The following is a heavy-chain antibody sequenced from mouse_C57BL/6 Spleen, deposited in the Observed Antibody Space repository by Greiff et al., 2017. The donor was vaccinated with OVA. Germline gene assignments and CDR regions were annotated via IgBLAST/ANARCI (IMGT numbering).Heavy chain of an antibody. Sequence: EVQVVESGGGLVQSGRSLRLSCATSGFTFSDFYMEWVRQAPGKGLEWIAASRNKANDYTTEYSASVKGRFIVSRDTSQSILYLQMNALRAEDTAIYYCARDAYYSNLYWYFDVWGTGTTVTVSS. J-gene: IGHJ1*03. CDR2: SRNKANDYTT. D-gene: IGHD2-5*01. V-gene: IGHV7-1*01. CDR3: ARDAYYSNLYWYFDV. CDR1: GFTFSDFY.